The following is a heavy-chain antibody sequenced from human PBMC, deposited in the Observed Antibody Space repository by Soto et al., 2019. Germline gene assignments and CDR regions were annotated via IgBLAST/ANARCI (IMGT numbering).Heavy chain of an antibody. V-gene: IGHV3-23*01. CDR3: AKQVRYCTSSPFIFDH. CDR2: ISAAANT. CDR1: GFTFSNYA. Sequence: GGSLRLSCAASGFTFSNYAMSWVRQAPGKGLEWVSAISAAANTYYANSVKGPFTISRDNSKNTLSLQMDSQRVEDTAVYYCAKQVRYCTSSPFIFDHWGQGSLVTVSS. D-gene: IGHD6-6*01. J-gene: IGHJ4*02.